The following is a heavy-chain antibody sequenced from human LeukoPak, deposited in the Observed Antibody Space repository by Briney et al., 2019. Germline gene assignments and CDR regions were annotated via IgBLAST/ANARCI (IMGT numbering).Heavy chain of an antibody. CDR2: INHSGST. CDR1: GGSFSGYY. Sequence: RPSETLSLTCAVYGGSFSGYYWGWIRQPPGKGLEWIGEINHSGSTNYNPSLKSRVTTSVDTSKNQFSLKLNSVTAADTAVYYCARGIPVYGVIMIYYSYYMDVWGKGTTVTVSS. D-gene: IGHD3-3*01. J-gene: IGHJ6*03. CDR3: ARGIPVYGVIMIYYSYYMDV. V-gene: IGHV4-34*01.